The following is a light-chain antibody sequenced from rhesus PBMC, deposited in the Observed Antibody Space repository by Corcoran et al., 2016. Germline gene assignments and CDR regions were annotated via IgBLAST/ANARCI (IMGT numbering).Light chain of an antibody. J-gene: IGKJ1*01. V-gene: IGKV1-44*02. CDR3: QHHYSHPPT. CDR2: AAS. Sequence: DIQMTQSPSSLSASVGDRVTITCRASQTISSYLAWYQQTPGKVPKLLLYAASTLECGVPSRFSGSGSGTDFTLPISILRPEDFATYCCQHHYSHPPTFGQGSKVEIK. CDR1: QTISSY.